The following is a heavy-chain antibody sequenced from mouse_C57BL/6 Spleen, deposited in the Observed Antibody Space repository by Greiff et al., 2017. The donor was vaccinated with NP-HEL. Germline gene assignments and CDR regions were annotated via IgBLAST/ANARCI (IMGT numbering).Heavy chain of an antibody. Sequence: EVMLVESGGGLVKPGGSLKLSCAASGFTFSSYAMSWVRQTPDKRLEWVATISDGGSYTYYPDNVKGRFTISRDNAKNNLYLQMSHLKSEDTAMYYCARHGSSYHWYFDVWGTGTTVTVSS. J-gene: IGHJ1*03. CDR1: GFTFSSYA. CDR3: ARHGSSYHWYFDV. V-gene: IGHV5-4*03. CDR2: ISDGGSYT. D-gene: IGHD1-1*01.